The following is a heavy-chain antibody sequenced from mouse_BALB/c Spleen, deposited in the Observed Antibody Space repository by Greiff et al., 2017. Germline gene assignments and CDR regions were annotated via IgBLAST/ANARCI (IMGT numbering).Heavy chain of an antibody. CDR2: IWGDGST. V-gene: IGHV2-6-7*01. J-gene: IGHJ3*01. Sequence: VQLVESGPGLVAPSQSLSITCTVSGFSLTGYGVNWVRQPPGKGLEWLGMIWGDGSTDYNSALKSRLSISKDNSKSQVFLKMNSLQTDDTARYYCARDGGNYGNFFAYWGQGTLVTVSA. D-gene: IGHD2-1*01. CDR1: GFSLTGYG. CDR3: ARDGGNYGNFFAY.